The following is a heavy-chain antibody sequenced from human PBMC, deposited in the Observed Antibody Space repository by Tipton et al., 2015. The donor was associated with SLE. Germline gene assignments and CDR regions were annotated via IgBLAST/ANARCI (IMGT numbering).Heavy chain of an antibody. J-gene: IGHJ3*02. V-gene: IGHV4-61*02. CDR3: ARDSKYQLLYLDN. D-gene: IGHD2-2*02. CDR1: GGSISSGSYY. CDR2: IYNSGST. Sequence: TLSLTCTVSGGSISSGSYYWNWIRQPAGKGLEWIGRIYNSGSTSYNPSLMSRVTISVDTSKNQFSLKLSSVTAADTAMYYCARDSKYQLLYLDNWGQGTMVTVSS.